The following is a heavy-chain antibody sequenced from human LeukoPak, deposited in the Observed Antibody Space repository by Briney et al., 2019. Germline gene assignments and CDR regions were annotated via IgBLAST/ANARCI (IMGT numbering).Heavy chain of an antibody. CDR2: ISSSSSYI. CDR1: GFTFSSHS. D-gene: IGHD2-2*01. V-gene: IGHV3-21*01. Sequence: GGSLRLSCAASGFTFSSHSMNWVRQAPGKGLDWVSSISSSSSYIYYADSVKGRFTISRDNAKNSLYLQMNSLRAEDTAVYYCAREAPMIADAFDIWGQGTMVTASS. CDR3: AREAPMIADAFDI. J-gene: IGHJ3*02.